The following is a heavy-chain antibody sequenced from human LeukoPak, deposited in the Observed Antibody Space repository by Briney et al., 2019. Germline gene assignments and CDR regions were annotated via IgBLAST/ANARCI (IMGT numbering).Heavy chain of an antibody. J-gene: IGHJ5*02. CDR3: ATQYCSSTSCYMSRGLRSWFDP. CDR1: GYTFTGYY. V-gene: IGHV1-2*02. D-gene: IGHD2-2*02. CDR2: INPNSGGT. Sequence: GASVKVSCKASGYTFTGYYMHWVRQAPGQGLEWMGWINPNSGGTNYAQKFQGRVTMTRDTSISTAYMELSSLRSEDTAVYYCATQYCSSTSCYMSRGLRSWFDPWGQGTLVTVSS.